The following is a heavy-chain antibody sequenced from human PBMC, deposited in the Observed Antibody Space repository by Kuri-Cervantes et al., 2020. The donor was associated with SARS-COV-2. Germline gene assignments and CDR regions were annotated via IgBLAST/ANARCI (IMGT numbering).Heavy chain of an antibody. V-gene: IGHV3-23*01. CDR3: AKSGEDRYYYYYYMDV. D-gene: IGHD1-26*01. Sequence: GGSLRLSCAASGFTFSSYAMSWVRQAPGKGLEWVSAISGSGGSTYYADSVKGRFTISRDNSKNTLYLQMNSLRAEGTAVYYCAKSGEDRYYYYYYMDVWGKGTTVTVSS. J-gene: IGHJ6*03. CDR1: GFTFSSYA. CDR2: ISGSGGST.